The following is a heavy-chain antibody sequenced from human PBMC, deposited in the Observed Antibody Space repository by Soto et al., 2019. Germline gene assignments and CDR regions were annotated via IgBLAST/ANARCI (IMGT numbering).Heavy chain of an antibody. CDR2: IYHSGST. V-gene: IGHV4-4*02. D-gene: IGHD5-12*01. CDR1: SGSISSSNW. Sequence: SETLSLTCAVSSGSISSSNWWSWVHQPPGKGLEWIGEIYHSGSTNYNPSLKSRVTISVDKSKNQFSLKLSSVTAADTAVYYCARKVATIFAFDIWGQGTMVTVSS. J-gene: IGHJ3*02. CDR3: ARKVATIFAFDI.